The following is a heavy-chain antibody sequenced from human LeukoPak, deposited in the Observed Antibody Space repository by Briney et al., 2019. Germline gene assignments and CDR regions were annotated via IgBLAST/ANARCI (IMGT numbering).Heavy chain of an antibody. J-gene: IGHJ5*02. D-gene: IGHD5-18*01. CDR2: IKQDGSEK. CDR3: ARDYPRYGNGGGFDP. V-gene: IGHV3-7*01. Sequence: GGSLRLSCAASGFTFSSYWMSWVRQAPGKGLEWVANIKQDGSEKYYVDSVKGRFTISRDNAKNSLYLQMNSLRAEDTAVYYCARDYPRYGNGGGFDPWGQGTLVTVSS. CDR1: GFTFSSYW.